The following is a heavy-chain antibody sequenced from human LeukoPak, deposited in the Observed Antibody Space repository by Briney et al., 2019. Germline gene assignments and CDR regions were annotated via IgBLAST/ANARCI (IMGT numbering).Heavy chain of an antibody. CDR3: ARVWGYDSFDY. CDR1: GGSVSSGSYY. J-gene: IGHJ4*02. D-gene: IGHD5-12*01. V-gene: IGHV4-61*01. Sequence: PSETLSLTCTVSGGSVSSGSYYWSWIRQPPGKGLEWIGYISYSGSTNYNPSLKSRVTISVDTSKNQFSLKLSSVTAADTAVYYCARVWGYDSFDYWGQGTLVTVSS. CDR2: ISYSGST.